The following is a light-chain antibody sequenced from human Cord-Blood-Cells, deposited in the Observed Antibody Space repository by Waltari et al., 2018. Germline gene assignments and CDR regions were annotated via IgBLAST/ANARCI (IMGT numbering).Light chain of an antibody. CDR1: GTNAAGYNE. CDR2: EGS. Sequence: QSALTQPPSASGSPRQPAPISCIVTGTNAAGYNEVSWYQHHPGKAPKLWIYEGSKRPSGVPDRFSGSKSGNTASLTISGLQAEEEADYYCSSYAGSNNFVFGTGTKVTVL. J-gene: IGLJ1*01. V-gene: IGLV2-8*01. CDR3: SSYAGSNNFV.